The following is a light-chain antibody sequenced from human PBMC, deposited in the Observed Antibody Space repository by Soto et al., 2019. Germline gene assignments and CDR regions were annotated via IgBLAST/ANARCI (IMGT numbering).Light chain of an antibody. Sequence: DIQMTQSPSTLSSSVGDRVTITCRASQGISSWLAWYQQKSGKAPKLLIYDASSLASGVPSRFSGSGSGTEFNLTITIMKPDDVPTYYAQHGNSSTVTFGGGTKVDIK. J-gene: IGKJ4*01. V-gene: IGKV1-5*01. CDR2: DAS. CDR1: QGISSW. CDR3: QHGNSSTVT.